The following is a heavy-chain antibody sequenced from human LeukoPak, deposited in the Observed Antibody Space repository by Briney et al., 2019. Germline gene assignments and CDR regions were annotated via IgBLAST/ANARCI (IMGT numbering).Heavy chain of an antibody. Sequence: GGSLRLSCAASGFTFSTYNMNWVRQAPGKGLEWVSSINGTSSYIYYADSVKGRFIISRDNAKNSLYMQMDSLRAEDPAVYYCARDLLGWELHYFDYWGQGTLATVSS. D-gene: IGHD1-26*01. CDR3: ARDLLGWELHYFDY. J-gene: IGHJ4*02. CDR2: INGTSSYI. V-gene: IGHV3-21*01. CDR1: GFTFSTYN.